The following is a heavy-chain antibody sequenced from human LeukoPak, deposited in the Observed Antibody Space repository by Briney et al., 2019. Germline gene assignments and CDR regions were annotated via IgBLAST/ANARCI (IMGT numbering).Heavy chain of an antibody. CDR3: ARHYDILTGSVYPSSPHAFDI. Sequence: GESLKISCKGSGYSFTSYWIGWVRQMPGKGLEWMGIIYPGDSDTRYSPSSQGQVTISADKSISTAYLQWSSLKASDTAMYYCARHYDILTGSVYPSSPHAFDIWGQGTMVTVSS. V-gene: IGHV5-51*01. CDR1: GYSFTSYW. J-gene: IGHJ3*02. D-gene: IGHD3-9*01. CDR2: IYPGDSDT.